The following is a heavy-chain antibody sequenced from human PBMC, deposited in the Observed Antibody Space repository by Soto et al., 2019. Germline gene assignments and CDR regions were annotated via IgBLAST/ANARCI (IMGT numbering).Heavy chain of an antibody. CDR3: ARQDFTIFGVVIRSGMDV. CDR1: GGSISSGGYY. J-gene: IGHJ6*02. Sequence: QVQLQESGPGLVKPSQTLSLTCTVSGGSISSGGYYWSWIRQHPGKGLEWIGYIYYSGSTYYNPSLKSRVTLSVDTSKNQFSLKLSSVTAADTAVYYCARQDFTIFGVVIRSGMDVWGQGTTVTVSS. V-gene: IGHV4-31*03. CDR2: IYYSGST. D-gene: IGHD3-3*01.